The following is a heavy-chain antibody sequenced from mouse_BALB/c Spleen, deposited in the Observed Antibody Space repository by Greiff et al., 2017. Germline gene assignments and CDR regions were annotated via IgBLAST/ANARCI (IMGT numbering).Heavy chain of an antibody. V-gene: IGHV5-6*01. CDR1: GFTFSSYG. CDR2: ISSGGSYT. CDR3: ERQYYYGSSYWYLEG. J-gene: IGHJ1*01. Sequence: EVQVVESGGDLVKPGGSLKLSCAASGFTFSSYGMSWVRQTPDKRLEWVATISSGGSYTYYPDSVKGRFNISRDNAKNTLYLQMSSLKSEDTAMNYCERQYYYGSSYWYLEGWGAGTTVTVSS. D-gene: IGHD1-1*01.